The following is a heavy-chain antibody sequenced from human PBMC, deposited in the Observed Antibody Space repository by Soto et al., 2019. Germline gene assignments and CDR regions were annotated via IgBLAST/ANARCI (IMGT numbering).Heavy chain of an antibody. Sequence: QVHLVQSEAEVKKPGSSVKVSCKSSGDPFITDSVTWVRQAPGQGLEWMGAFTPLFRTPVYAPKFQGRITITADESTSAAHLEVTRLTSEDTAIYFCAKGVASSDWGQGTLVTVSS. CDR3: AKGVASSD. CDR2: FTPLFRTP. V-gene: IGHV1-69*01. CDR1: GDPFITDS. D-gene: IGHD5-12*01. J-gene: IGHJ4*02.